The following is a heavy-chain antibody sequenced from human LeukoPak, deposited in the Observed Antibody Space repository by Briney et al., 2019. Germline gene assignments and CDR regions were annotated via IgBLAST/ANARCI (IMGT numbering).Heavy chain of an antibody. CDR2: INHSGST. CDR3: ARMRRSGYFIDY. J-gene: IGHJ4*02. V-gene: IGHV4-34*01. D-gene: IGHD3-22*01. CDR1: GGSFSGYY. Sequence: SETLSLTCAVYGGSFSGYYWSWIRQPPGKGLEWIGEINHSGSTNYNPSLKSRVTISVDTSKNQFSLKLSSVTAADTAVYYCARMRRSGYFIDYWGQGTLVTVSS.